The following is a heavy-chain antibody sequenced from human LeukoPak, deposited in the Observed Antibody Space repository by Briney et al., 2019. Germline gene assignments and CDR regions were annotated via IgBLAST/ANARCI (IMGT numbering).Heavy chain of an antibody. V-gene: IGHV3-23*01. CDR3: AKSLYGGCDY. CDR1: GFSFSTYA. J-gene: IGHJ4*02. Sequence: GGSLRLSCAASGFSFSTYAMSWVRQAPGKGLEWVSGVNGNGGSTSYADSVKGRFTIFRDNSKNTAYLQMNSLRVEDTAVYYCAKSLYGGCDYWGQGTVVTVSS. CDR2: VNGNGGST. D-gene: IGHD3-16*02.